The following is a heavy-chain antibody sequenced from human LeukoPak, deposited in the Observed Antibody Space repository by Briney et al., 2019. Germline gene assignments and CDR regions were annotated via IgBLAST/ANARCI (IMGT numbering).Heavy chain of an antibody. CDR3: ARVWVVVPAAIDAFDI. CDR1: GYTFTGYY. J-gene: IGHJ3*02. Sequence: ASVKVSCKASGYTFTGYYMHWVRQAPGQGLEWMGWINPNSGGTNYAQKFQGRVTMTRDTSISTAYMELSRLRSDDTAVYYCARVWVVVPAAIDAFDIWGQGTMVTVSS. V-gene: IGHV1-2*02. D-gene: IGHD2-2*01. CDR2: INPNSGGT.